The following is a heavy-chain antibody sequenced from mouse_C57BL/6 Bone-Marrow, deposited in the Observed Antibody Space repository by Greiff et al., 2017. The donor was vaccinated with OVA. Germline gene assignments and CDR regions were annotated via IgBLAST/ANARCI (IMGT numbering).Heavy chain of an antibody. D-gene: IGHD1-1*01. CDR3: AREGALYYGYAMDY. CDR1: GYAFTNYL. Sequence: QVQLKESGAELVRPGTSVKVSCKASGYAFTNYLIEWVKQRPGQGLEWIGVINPGSGGTNYNEKFKGKATLTADKSSSTAYMQLSSLTSEDSAVYFCAREGALYYGYAMDYWGQGTSVTVSS. J-gene: IGHJ4*01. CDR2: INPGSGGT. V-gene: IGHV1-54*01.